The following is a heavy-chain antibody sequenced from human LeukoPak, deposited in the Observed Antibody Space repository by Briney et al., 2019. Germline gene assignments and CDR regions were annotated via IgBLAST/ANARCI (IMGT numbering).Heavy chain of an antibody. CDR3: VGDDILTGYYSGDY. CDR2: ISGSGGST. V-gene: IGHV3-23*01. CDR1: GFTFSSYA. Sequence: GGSLRLSCAASGFTFSSYAMSWVRQAPGKGLEWVSAISGSGGSTYYADSAKGRFTISRDNSKNTLYLQMNSLRAEDTAVYYCVGDDILTGYYSGDYWGQGTLVTVSS. D-gene: IGHD3-9*01. J-gene: IGHJ4*02.